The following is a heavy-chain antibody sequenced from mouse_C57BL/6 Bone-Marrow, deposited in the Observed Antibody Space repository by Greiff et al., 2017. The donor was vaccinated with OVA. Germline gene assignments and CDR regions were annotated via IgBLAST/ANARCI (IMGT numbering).Heavy chain of an antibody. J-gene: IGHJ4*01. CDR1: GFSLTSYG. CDR3: AKQYLLYAMDY. Sequence: VHLVESGPGLVAPSQSLSITCTVSGFSLTSYGVDWVRQPPGKGLEWLGGIWGGGSTNDNSALMSRLSISQDNSKSQVFLKMISLQTDDTAMSYCAKQYLLYAMDYWGQGTSVTVSS. D-gene: IGHD5-1*01. V-gene: IGHV2-9*01. CDR2: IWGGGST.